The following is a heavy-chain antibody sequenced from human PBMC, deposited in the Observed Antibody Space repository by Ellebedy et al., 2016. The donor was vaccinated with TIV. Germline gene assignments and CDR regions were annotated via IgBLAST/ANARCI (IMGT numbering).Heavy chain of an antibody. D-gene: IGHD6-13*01. CDR3: AGDSGGITAAGTSLHY. CDR2: ISGSGGST. Sequence: GESLKISCAASGFTFSSYAMSWVRQAPGKGLEWVSAISGSGGSTYYADSVKGRFTISRDNSKNTLYLQMNSLRAEDTAVYYCAGDSGGITAAGTSLHYWGQGTLVTVSS. CDR1: GFTFSSYA. V-gene: IGHV3-23*01. J-gene: IGHJ4*02.